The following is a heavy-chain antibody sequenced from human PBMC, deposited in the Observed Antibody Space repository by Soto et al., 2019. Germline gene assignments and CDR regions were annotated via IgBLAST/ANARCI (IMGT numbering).Heavy chain of an antibody. V-gene: IGHV1-8*02. Sequence: GASVKVSCKTSGYTFTTFGISWVRQATGQGLEWMGWMNPNSGNTAYAQKFQGRVTMTRNTSISTAYMELSSLRSEDTAVYYCARLKQDYAVAWGQGTLVTVSS. D-gene: IGHD3-16*01. CDR3: ARLKQDYAVA. CDR2: MNPNSGNT. J-gene: IGHJ4*02. CDR1: GYTFTTFG.